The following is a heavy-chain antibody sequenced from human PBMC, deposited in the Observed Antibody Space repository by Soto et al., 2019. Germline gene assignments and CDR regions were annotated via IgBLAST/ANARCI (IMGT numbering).Heavy chain of an antibody. CDR1: GFTFSSYA. J-gene: IGHJ5*02. CDR2: ISYDGSNK. CDR3: ARELYCSSTSCPFDP. D-gene: IGHD2-2*01. Sequence: GGSLRLSCAASGFTFSSYAMHWVRQAPGKGLEWVAVISYDGSNKYYADSVKGRFTISRDNSKNTLYLQMNSLRAEDTAWYYCARELYCSSTSCPFDPWGQGTLVTVSS. V-gene: IGHV3-30-3*01.